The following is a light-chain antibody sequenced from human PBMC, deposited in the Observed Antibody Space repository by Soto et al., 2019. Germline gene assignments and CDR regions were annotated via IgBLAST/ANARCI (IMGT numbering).Light chain of an antibody. CDR2: GTS. V-gene: IGKV3-20*01. CDR1: ETISSNH. Sequence: EIVLTQSPGTLSVSPGERATLSCRASETISSNHLAWYQQKPGQAPSLLIYGTSSRATGIPDRFSGSGSGTAFTLTISRLEPEDSAIYSCQQYASWTFGQGAKVEIK. J-gene: IGKJ1*01. CDR3: QQYASWT.